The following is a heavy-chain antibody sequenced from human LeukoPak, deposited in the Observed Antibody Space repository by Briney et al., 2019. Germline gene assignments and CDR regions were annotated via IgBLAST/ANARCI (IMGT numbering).Heavy chain of an antibody. CDR1: GGSISSGDYS. V-gene: IGHV4-30-4*01. J-gene: IGHJ3*02. Sequence: SETLSLTCTVSGGSISSGDYSWSWIRQPPGKGLEWIGYIYYSGSTYYNPSLKSRVTISVDTSKNQFSLKLSSVTAADTAVYYCARGGVLRFLEAFDIWGQGTMVTVSS. CDR3: ARGGVLRFLEAFDI. CDR2: IYYSGST. D-gene: IGHD3-3*01.